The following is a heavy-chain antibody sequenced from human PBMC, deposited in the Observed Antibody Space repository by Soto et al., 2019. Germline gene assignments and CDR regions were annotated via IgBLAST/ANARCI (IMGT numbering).Heavy chain of an antibody. D-gene: IGHD3-10*01. CDR1: GYTFTSYG. CDR2: ISAYNGNT. V-gene: IGHV1-18*01. Sequence: GASVKVSCKASGYTFTSYGISWVRQAPGQGLEWMGWISAYNGNTNYAQKLQGRVTMTTDTSTSTAYIELRSLRSDDTAVYYCARDLSSKVSVPQNWGQGTLVTVSS. CDR3: ARDLSSKVSVPQN. J-gene: IGHJ4*02.